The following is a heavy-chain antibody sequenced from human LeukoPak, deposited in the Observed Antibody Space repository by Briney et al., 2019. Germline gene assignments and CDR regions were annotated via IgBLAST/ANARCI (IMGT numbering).Heavy chain of an antibody. J-gene: IGHJ4*02. Sequence: ASVKVSCKASGGTFSSYAISWVRQAPGQGLEWMGWISAYNGNTNYAQKLQGRVTMTTDTSTSTAYMELRSLRSDDTAVYYCASFPGSGYQHWGQGTLVTVSS. V-gene: IGHV1-18*01. CDR2: ISAYNGNT. CDR3: ASFPGSGYQH. D-gene: IGHD5-18*01. CDR1: GGTFSSYA.